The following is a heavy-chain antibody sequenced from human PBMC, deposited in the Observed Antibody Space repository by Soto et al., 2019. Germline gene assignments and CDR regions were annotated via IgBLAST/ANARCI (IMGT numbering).Heavy chain of an antibody. Sequence: EVQLVESGGDLVQPGRSLRLSCAASGFNFDDYAMYWVRQAPGKGLEWVSGISWISDNIGYADSVKGRFTISRDNAKNSLYLQRNSLRAEDTALYYCVKDRDYGSGSLSFDYWGQGTLVTVSS. CDR1: GFNFDDYA. CDR2: ISWISDNI. J-gene: IGHJ4*02. CDR3: VKDRDYGSGSLSFDY. V-gene: IGHV3-9*01. D-gene: IGHD3-10*01.